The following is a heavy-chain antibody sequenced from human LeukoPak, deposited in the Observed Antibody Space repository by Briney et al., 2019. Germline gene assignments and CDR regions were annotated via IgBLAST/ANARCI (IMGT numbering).Heavy chain of an antibody. CDR1: GLTFSSHW. CDR2: IESDGSTK. CDR3: AREPRGAGATVDY. Sequence: GGSLRLSCAASGLTFSSHWMHWVRQAPGKGLVWVSRIESDGSTKMYADSVRGRFTISRDNAKNTLYLQMNSLRAEDAAVYYCAREPRGAGATVDYWGQGILVTVSS. J-gene: IGHJ4*02. V-gene: IGHV3-74*03. D-gene: IGHD1-26*01.